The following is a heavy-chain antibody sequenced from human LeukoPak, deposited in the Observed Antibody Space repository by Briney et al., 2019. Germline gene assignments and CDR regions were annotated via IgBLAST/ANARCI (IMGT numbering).Heavy chain of an antibody. CDR3: AREDYSGDYEYYFDY. Sequence: SETLSLTCTVSGGSISSSSYYWGWIRQPPGKGLEWIGSIYYSGSTYYNPSLKSRVTISVDTSKNQFSLKLSSVTAADTAVYYCAREDYSGDYEYYFDYWGQGTLVTVSS. J-gene: IGHJ4*02. V-gene: IGHV4-39*02. CDR2: IYYSGST. CDR1: GGSISSSSYY. D-gene: IGHD4-17*01.